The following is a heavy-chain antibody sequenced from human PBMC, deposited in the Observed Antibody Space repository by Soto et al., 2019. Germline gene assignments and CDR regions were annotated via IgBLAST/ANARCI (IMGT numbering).Heavy chain of an antibody. D-gene: IGHD4-4*01. Sequence: QVQLVQSGAEVKKPGASVKVSCKASGYTFTSYDINWVRQATGQGLEWMGWMNPSSGNTGYAQKFQGRVTMTRNTSISTAYMELSSLRSEDTAVYYCARRQREGNYLTMYYYYYYGMDVWGQGTTVTVSS. CDR1: GYTFTSYD. CDR3: ARRQREGNYLTMYYYYYYGMDV. CDR2: MNPSSGNT. J-gene: IGHJ6*02. V-gene: IGHV1-8*01.